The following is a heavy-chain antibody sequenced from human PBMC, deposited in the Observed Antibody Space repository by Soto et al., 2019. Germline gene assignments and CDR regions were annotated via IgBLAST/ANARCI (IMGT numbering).Heavy chain of an antibody. CDR1: GFTFDDYA. D-gene: IGHD1-1*01. Sequence: EVQLVESGGGLVQPGRSLRLSCAASGFTFDDYAMHWVRQAPGKGLEWVSGISWNSGSIGYAESVKGRFTISRDNAKKSLYLQRNSLRAEDTALYYCAKDIYAWREAFDIWGQGTMVTVSS. CDR2: ISWNSGSI. CDR3: AKDIYAWREAFDI. J-gene: IGHJ3*02. V-gene: IGHV3-9*01.